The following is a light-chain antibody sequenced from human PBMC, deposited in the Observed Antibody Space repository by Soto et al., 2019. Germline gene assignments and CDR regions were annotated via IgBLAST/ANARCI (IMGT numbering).Light chain of an antibody. CDR1: SSNIGAGYD. CDR3: QSYASSPSSTFV. CDR2: GNT. J-gene: IGLJ1*01. V-gene: IGLV1-40*01. Sequence: QSVLTQPPSVSGAPGQRVTISCTGRSSNIGAGYDVHWYQQLPGAAPKLLIYGNTNRPSGVSDRFSGSKSGTSASLAITGLRPEDEADYYCQSYASSPSSTFVFGTGTKVTVL.